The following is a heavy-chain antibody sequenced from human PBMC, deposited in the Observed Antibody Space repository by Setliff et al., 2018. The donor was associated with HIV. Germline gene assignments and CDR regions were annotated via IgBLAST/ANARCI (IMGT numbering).Heavy chain of an antibody. Sequence: PSETLSLTCTVSGGSIGGHYWSWIRQPPGRGLEWIGYIYSSGSTNFNPPLQSRVTISVDTSKNQFSLKLSSVTAADTAVYYCARHSGVASPNWFDPWGQGTLVTVSS. D-gene: IGHD3-10*01. CDR2: IYSSGST. CDR1: GGSIGGHY. V-gene: IGHV4-4*09. CDR3: ARHSGVASPNWFDP. J-gene: IGHJ5*02.